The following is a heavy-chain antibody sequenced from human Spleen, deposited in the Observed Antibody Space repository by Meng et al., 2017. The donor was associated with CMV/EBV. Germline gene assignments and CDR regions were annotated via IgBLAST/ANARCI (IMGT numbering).Heavy chain of an antibody. J-gene: IGHJ6*02. CDR1: GGSISSSSYY. Sequence: SETLSLTCTVSGGSISSSSYYWGWIRQPPGKGLEWIGEINHSGSTNYNPSLKSRVTISVDTSKNQFSLKLTSVTAADTAMYYCARGGYGDYRTMDVWGQGTTVTVSS. D-gene: IGHD4-17*01. CDR3: ARGGYGDYRTMDV. V-gene: IGHV4-39*07. CDR2: INHSGST.